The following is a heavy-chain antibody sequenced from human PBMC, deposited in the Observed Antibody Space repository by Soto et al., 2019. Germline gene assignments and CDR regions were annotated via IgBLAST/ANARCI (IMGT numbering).Heavy chain of an antibody. CDR3: AKQFHDSKGGGYYHSGLAV. CDR1: GYSFSNYW. Sequence: PGESLKISCKGSGYSFSNYWIAWVRQMPGKGLEWMGIIYPADSDTRYSPSFQGQVTISADKYISTAYLQWSSLKASDTAMYYCAKQFHDSKGGGYYHSGLAVWGVGTTVT. D-gene: IGHD3-9*01. V-gene: IGHV5-51*01. CDR2: IYPADSDT. J-gene: IGHJ6*02.